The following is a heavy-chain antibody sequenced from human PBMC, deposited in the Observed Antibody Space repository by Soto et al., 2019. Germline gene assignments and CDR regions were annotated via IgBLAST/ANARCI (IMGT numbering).Heavy chain of an antibody. J-gene: IGHJ4*02. Sequence: QVQLVESGGGVVQPGRSLRLSCAASGFTFSSYGMHWVRQAPGKGLEWVAVIWYDGSNKYYADAVKGRFTISRDNSNNTLELQMNNLRAKDTAVEYSARDSQTLGDPEPFDYWGQGTLVTVSS. CDR3: ARDSQTLGDPEPFDY. CDR2: IWYDGSNK. D-gene: IGHD2-21*02. V-gene: IGHV3-33*01. CDR1: GFTFSSYG.